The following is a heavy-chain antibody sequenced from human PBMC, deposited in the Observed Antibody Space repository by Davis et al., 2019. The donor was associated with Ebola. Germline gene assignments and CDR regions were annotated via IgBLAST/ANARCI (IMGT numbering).Heavy chain of an antibody. Sequence: ASVKVSCKASGYTFTNYGISWVRQAPGQGLEWMGWISVYNGNTNYAQNVQGRVTMTTDTSTSTAYMEVGILRSDDTAVYYCARAQFPTTSDHWGQGTLVTVSS. CDR1: GYTFTNYG. V-gene: IGHV1-18*01. D-gene: IGHD1-1*01. CDR3: ARAQFPTTSDH. CDR2: ISVYNGNT. J-gene: IGHJ4*02.